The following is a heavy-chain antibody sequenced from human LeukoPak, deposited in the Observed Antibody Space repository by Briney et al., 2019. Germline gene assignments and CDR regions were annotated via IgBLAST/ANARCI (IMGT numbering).Heavy chain of an antibody. D-gene: IGHD3-3*01. CDR2: IYTSGST. J-gene: IGHJ4*02. Sequence: PSETLSLTCTVSGGSISSGSYYWSWIRQPAGKGLEWIGRIYTSGSTNYNPSLKSRVTISVDTSKNQFSLRLSSVTAADTTVYYCARTTITIFGVVIISHYFDYWGQGTLVTVSS. V-gene: IGHV4-61*02. CDR3: ARTTITIFGVVIISHYFDY. CDR1: GGSISSGSYY.